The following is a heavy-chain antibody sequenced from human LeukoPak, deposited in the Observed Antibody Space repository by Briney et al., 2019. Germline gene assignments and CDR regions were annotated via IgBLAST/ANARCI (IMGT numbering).Heavy chain of an antibody. Sequence: GGSLRLSCAASGFTFSSYAMHWVRQAPGKGLEWVAVISYDGSNEYYADSVKGRFTISRDNSKNTLYLQMNSLRAEDTAVYYCAASEKAGYCSSTSCPPGPWGQGTLVTVSS. CDR2: ISYDGSNE. CDR1: GFTFSSYA. CDR3: AASEKAGYCSSTSCPPGP. J-gene: IGHJ5*02. V-gene: IGHV3-30*01. D-gene: IGHD2-2*01.